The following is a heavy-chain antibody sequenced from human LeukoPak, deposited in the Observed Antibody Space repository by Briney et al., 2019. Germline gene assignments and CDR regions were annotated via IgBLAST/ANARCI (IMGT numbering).Heavy chain of an antibody. J-gene: IGHJ4*02. D-gene: IGHD5-18*01. CDR1: GGSISSYY. CDR3: ARGVGIQRWSFFFDY. CDR2: IYYSGST. Sequence: SETLSLTCTVSGGSISSYYWSWIRQPPGKGLEWIGYIYYSGSTNYNPSLKSRVTISVDTSKNQFSLKLSSVTAADAAIYYCARGVGIQRWSFFFDYWGQGILVSVSS. V-gene: IGHV4-59*01.